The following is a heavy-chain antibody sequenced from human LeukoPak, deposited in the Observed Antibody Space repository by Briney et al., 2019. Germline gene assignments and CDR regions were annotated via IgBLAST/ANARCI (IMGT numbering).Heavy chain of an antibody. CDR1: GFTFSSYS. D-gene: IGHD4-17*01. CDR3: AREGPLTVTKDAFDI. V-gene: IGHV3-48*04. Sequence: GGSLRLSCAASGFTFSSYSMNWVRQAPGKGLEWVSYISSSGRTISYADSVKGRFTISRDNAKNSLYLQMNSLRAEDTAVYYCAREGPLTVTKDAFDIWGQGTMVTVSS. J-gene: IGHJ3*02. CDR2: ISSSGRTI.